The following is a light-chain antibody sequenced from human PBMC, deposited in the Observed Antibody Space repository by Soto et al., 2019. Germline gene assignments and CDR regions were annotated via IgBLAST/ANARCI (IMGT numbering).Light chain of an antibody. V-gene: IGLV2-8*01. J-gene: IGLJ2*01. CDR1: SSDVGGYNY. Sequence: QPVLTQPPSASGSPGQSVTISCTGTSSDVGGYNYVSWYQQHPGKAPKLMIYEVNQRPSGVPDRFSGSKSGNTASLTVSGLQAEDEADYYCSSYAGSNNFVVFGGGTQLTVL. CDR2: EVN. CDR3: SSYAGSNNFVV.